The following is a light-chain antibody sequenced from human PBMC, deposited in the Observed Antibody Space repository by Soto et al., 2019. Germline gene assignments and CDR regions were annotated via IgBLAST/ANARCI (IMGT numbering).Light chain of an antibody. Sequence: DIQMTQSPCCLSAYVVDRVTITCRASETISTYLHWYQQKPGKAPKVLISNASRLQSGVPSRFSGSGSGTDFTLNIRGLQPEDSATYFCQQSYTVPPTFGQGTKVDIK. CDR1: ETISTY. CDR2: NAS. J-gene: IGKJ1*01. V-gene: IGKV1-39*01. CDR3: QQSYTVPPT.